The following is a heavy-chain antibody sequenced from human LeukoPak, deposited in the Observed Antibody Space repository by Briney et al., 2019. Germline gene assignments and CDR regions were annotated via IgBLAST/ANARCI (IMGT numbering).Heavy chain of an antibody. V-gene: IGHV4-39*01. CDR1: GGSISSSSYY. J-gene: IGHJ3*02. CDR2: IYYSGST. Sequence: SETLSLTCTVSGGSISSSSYYWGWIRQPPGRGLEWIGSIYYSGSTYYNPSLKSRVTISVDTSKNQFSLKLSSVTAADTAVYYCARSEWLLSWVAFDIWGQGTMVTVSS. CDR3: ARSEWLLSWVAFDI. D-gene: IGHD3-3*01.